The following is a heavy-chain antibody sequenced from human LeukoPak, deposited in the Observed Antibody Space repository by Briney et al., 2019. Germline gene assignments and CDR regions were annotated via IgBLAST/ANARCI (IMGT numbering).Heavy chain of an antibody. CDR1: GLTFSTYA. V-gene: IGHV3-23*01. Sequence: PGGSLRLSCAASGLTFSTYAMTRVRQAPGKGLEWVSSITETGSNTYYADPVKGRFTISRDNPKNMLYLQMNSLTVEDTAVFYCAKTDRGYWGQGTLVTVSS. D-gene: IGHD3-10*01. CDR2: ITETGSNT. CDR3: AKTDRGY. J-gene: IGHJ4*02.